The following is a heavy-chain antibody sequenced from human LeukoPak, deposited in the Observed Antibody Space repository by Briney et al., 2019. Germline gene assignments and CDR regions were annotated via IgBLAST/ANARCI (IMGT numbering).Heavy chain of an antibody. CDR1: GVSIKYAGYY. CDR3: AREIPLDYDSSGYHDAFDI. V-gene: IGHV4-61*08. CDR2: IYYSGST. Sequence: SETLSLTCSVSGVSIKYAGYYWAWMRQSPGKGLEWIGYIYYSGSTNYNPSLKSRVTISVDTSKNQFSLKLSSVTAADTAVYYCAREIPLDYDSSGYHDAFDIWGQGTMVTVSS. J-gene: IGHJ3*02. D-gene: IGHD3-22*01.